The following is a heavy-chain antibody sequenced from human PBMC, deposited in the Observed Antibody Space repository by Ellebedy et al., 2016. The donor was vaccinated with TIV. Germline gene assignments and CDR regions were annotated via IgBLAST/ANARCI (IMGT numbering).Heavy chain of an antibody. D-gene: IGHD1-1*01. CDR2: IWFDGNKE. V-gene: IGHV3-30*02. CDR3: AKGGTWTTWFDP. Sequence: PGGSLRLSCAVSGVTLRSLGIHWVRQAPGKGLEWVAFIWFDGNKEYYVDSVKGRFTISRDNSNNTLYLLMNSLRVEDTAIYYCAKGGTWTTWFDPWGQGTLVTVSS. J-gene: IGHJ5*02. CDR1: GVTLRSLG.